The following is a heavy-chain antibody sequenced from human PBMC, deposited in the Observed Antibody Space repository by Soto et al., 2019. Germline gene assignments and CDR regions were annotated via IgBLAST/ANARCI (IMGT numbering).Heavy chain of an antibody. J-gene: IGHJ4*02. V-gene: IGHV4-39*02. CDR2: FFYSENT. D-gene: IGHD3-3*01. CDR3: VRGRGYSTGYFDY. CDR1: GDSVTSDTYY. Sequence: ETLSLTCSVSGDSVTSDTYYWGWIRQPPGRGLEWIGYFFYSENTYYNPSLKSRVTISVDSSKNHFSLNLNSVTAADSAIYYCVRGRGYSTGYFDYWGQGSQVTVSS.